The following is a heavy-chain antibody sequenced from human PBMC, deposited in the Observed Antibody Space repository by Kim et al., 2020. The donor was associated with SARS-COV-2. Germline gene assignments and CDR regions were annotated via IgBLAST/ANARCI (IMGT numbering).Heavy chain of an antibody. CDR2: INWNGGYT. V-gene: IGHV3-20*04. Sequence: GGSLRLSCAASGFTFDDFGMIWVRQTPGKGLEWVAGINWNGGYTSYADSVKGRFTISRDNAENSLSLQMNSLRVEDTALYYCARVSAPAHTNFADYWCQ. CDR3: ARVSAPAHTNFADY. CDR1: GFTFDDFG. D-gene: IGHD2-2*01. J-gene: IGHJ4*02.